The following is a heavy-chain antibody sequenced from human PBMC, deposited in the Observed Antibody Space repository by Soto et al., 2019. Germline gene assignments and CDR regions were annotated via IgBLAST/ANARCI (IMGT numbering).Heavy chain of an antibody. Sequence: GGSLSLSCAASGFTFSSYAMSWVRQAPGKGLEWVSAISGSGGSTYYADSVKGRFTISRDNSKNTLYLQMNSLRAEDTAVYYCAKDERASQFLEWLLGGWFDPWGQGTLVTVSS. CDR2: ISGSGGST. CDR1: GFTFSSYA. J-gene: IGHJ5*02. D-gene: IGHD3-3*01. CDR3: AKDERASQFLEWLLGGWFDP. V-gene: IGHV3-23*01.